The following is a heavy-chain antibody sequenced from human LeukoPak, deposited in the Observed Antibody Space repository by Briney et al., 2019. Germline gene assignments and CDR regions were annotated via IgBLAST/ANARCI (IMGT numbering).Heavy chain of an antibody. Sequence: PGGSLILSCAASGFSFSSYGMHWVRQAPGKGLEWVAVISYDGSNKYYGDSVKGRFTISRDNSKNTLYLQMNSLRPEDTAVYYCAKGRGGYSLFDYWGQGTLVTVSS. J-gene: IGHJ4*02. V-gene: IGHV3-30*18. CDR1: GFSFSSYG. CDR2: ISYDGSNK. D-gene: IGHD5-24*01. CDR3: AKGRGGYSLFDY.